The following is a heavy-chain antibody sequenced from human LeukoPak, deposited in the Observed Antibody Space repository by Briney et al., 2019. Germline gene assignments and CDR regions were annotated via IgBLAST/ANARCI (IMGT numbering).Heavy chain of an antibody. Sequence: GGSLRLSCAASGFTFSSYWMSWVRQAPGKGLEWVANIKEDGSEDYYVDSVKGRFTISRDNSKNSLYLQMNSLRAEDTAVYYCARDRGVYSRTLEDWGQGTLVTVSS. V-gene: IGHV3-7*01. CDR2: IKEDGSED. CDR1: GFTFSSYW. J-gene: IGHJ4*02. D-gene: IGHD6-13*01. CDR3: ARDRGVYSRTLED.